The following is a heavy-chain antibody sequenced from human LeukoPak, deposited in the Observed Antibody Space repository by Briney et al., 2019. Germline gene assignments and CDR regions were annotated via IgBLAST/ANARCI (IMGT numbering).Heavy chain of an antibody. J-gene: IGHJ4*02. CDR2: IKQDGSEK. CDR1: GFTFSSYA. Sequence: GGSLRLSCAVSGFTFSSYAMSWVRQAPGKGLEWVANIKQDGSEKYYMDSVKGRFTISRDNAKNSLYLQMNSLRVEDTAVYYCARAYSYASYWGQGTLVTVSS. D-gene: IGHD5-18*01. V-gene: IGHV3-7*03. CDR3: ARAYSYASY.